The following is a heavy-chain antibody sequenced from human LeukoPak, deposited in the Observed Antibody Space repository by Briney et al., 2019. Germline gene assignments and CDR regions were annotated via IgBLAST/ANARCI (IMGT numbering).Heavy chain of an antibody. CDR2: IYTSGST. V-gene: IGHV4-4*07. D-gene: IGHD3-10*01. Sequence: PSETLSLTCTVSGGSISSYYWSWIRQPAGKGLEWIGRIYTSGSTNYSPSLKSRVTMSVDTSKNQFSLKLSSVTAADTAVYYCARDRSITMVRGVDNWFDPWGQETLVTVSS. J-gene: IGHJ5*02. CDR1: GGSISSYY. CDR3: ARDRSITMVRGVDNWFDP.